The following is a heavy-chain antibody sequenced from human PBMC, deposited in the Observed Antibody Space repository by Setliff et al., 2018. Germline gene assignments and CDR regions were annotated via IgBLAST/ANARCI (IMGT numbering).Heavy chain of an antibody. CDR2: IKKDGSIK. D-gene: IGHD4-17*01. CDR1: GFTFRSYW. V-gene: IGHV3-7*03. CDR3: ARVLQGSGEYGVDY. J-gene: IGHJ4*02. Sequence: GGSLRLSCAASGFTFRSYWMSWVRQAPGKGLEWVANIKKDGSIKYYLDSVRGRFTISRDKAENSVYLQMNSLRVEDTALYYCARVLQGSGEYGVDYWGQGTLVTVSS.